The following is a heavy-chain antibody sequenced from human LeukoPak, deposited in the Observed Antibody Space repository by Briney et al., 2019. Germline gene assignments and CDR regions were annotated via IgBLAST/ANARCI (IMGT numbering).Heavy chain of an antibody. D-gene: IGHD2-15*01. CDR2: IKQDGSEK. V-gene: IGHV3-7*01. Sequence: GGSLRLSCAASGFTFSSYWMSCVRQAPGKGLEWVANIKQDGSEKYYVDSVKGRFTISRDNAKNSLYLQMHSLRAEDTAVYYCVRDNPRCCGVVPANIDDYWGQGTLVTVSS. CDR1: GFTFSSYW. CDR3: VRDNPRCCGVVPANIDDY. J-gene: IGHJ4*02.